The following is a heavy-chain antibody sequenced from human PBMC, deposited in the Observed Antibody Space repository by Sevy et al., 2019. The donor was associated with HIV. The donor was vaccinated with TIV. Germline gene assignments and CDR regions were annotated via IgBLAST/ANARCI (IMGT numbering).Heavy chain of an antibody. CDR2: ISSGSSYI. CDR1: GFTFSYYN. D-gene: IGHD3-10*01. J-gene: IGHJ6*02. V-gene: IGHV3-21*01. Sequence: GGSLRLSCAASGFTFSYYNMNWVRQAPGKGLEWVSSISSGSSYIFYVDSVKGRFTISRDNAKDSLFLQMNSLRAEDTAVYYCARRGYGSGNYYGMDVWGQGTTVTVSS. CDR3: ARRGYGSGNYYGMDV.